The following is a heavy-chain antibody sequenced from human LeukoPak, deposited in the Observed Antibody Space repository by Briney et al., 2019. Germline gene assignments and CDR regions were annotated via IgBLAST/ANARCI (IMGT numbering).Heavy chain of an antibody. CDR1: GGSISNYY. CDR2: IYNSGST. D-gene: IGHD6-13*01. V-gene: IGHV4-59*08. Sequence: SETLSLICTVSGGSISNYYWTWIRQPPGKGLEWIGYIYNSGSTNYNPSLKSRVTISVDTSKNQFSLKLSSVTAADTAVYYCATGQSSSWYYFEFWGQGTPVTVSS. J-gene: IGHJ4*02. CDR3: ATGQSSSWYYFEF.